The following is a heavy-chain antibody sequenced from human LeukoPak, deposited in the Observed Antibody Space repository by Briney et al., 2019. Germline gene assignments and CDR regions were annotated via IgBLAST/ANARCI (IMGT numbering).Heavy chain of an antibody. Sequence: PGGSLRLSCAASGFTFSSYWMHWVRQAPGKGLEWVSAIDSSGDNTYYADSVKGRFTISRDISKNTLFLQMISLRAEDTAVYYCAKRAASGGYFDYWGQGTLVTVSS. CDR1: GFTFSSYW. J-gene: IGHJ4*02. D-gene: IGHD6-25*01. CDR2: IDSSGDNT. V-gene: IGHV3-23*01. CDR3: AKRAASGGYFDY.